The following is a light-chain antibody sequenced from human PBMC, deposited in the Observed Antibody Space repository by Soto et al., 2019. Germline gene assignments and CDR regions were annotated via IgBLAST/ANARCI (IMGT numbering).Light chain of an antibody. CDR1: QTIGSY. CDR3: QQRSNWPLT. CDR2: DAS. J-gene: IGKJ4*01. V-gene: IGKV3-11*01. Sequence: EIVLRQSPATLSLSPGEGATLSCRASQTIGSYLAWFQQKPGQAPTLLIYDASNRATGIPARFSGSGSGTDFTLTISSLEPEDFAVYYCQQRSNWPLTFGGGTKVEIK.